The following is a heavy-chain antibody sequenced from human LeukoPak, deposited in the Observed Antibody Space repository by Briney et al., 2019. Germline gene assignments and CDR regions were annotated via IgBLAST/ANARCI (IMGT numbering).Heavy chain of an antibody. J-gene: IGHJ4*02. CDR3: NRLGDYGDYAEWYLDY. Sequence: GGSLRLSCAASGFTFSSYTMNWVRHAAGEGLEWVSYIISSSSTIYYSDSVKGRFTMYRDNDKNSLYLQMNSLRDEDTAVYYCNRLGDYGDYAEWYLDYWGQGTLVTVSS. D-gene: IGHD4-17*01. V-gene: IGHV3-48*02. CDR1: GFTFSSYT. CDR2: IISSSSTI.